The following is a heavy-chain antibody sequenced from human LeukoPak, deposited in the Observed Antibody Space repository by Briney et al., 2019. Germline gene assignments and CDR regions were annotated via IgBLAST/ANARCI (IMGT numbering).Heavy chain of an antibody. CDR1: GGSISSSSYY. Sequence: SETLSLTCAVSGGSISSSSYYWGWIRQPPGKGLEWIGSIYYSGSTYYNPSLKSRVTISVDTSKNQFSLKLSSVTAADTAVYYCARVVDYSYDAFDIWGQGTMVTVSS. J-gene: IGHJ3*02. V-gene: IGHV4-39*07. D-gene: IGHD5-12*01. CDR2: IYYSGST. CDR3: ARVVDYSYDAFDI.